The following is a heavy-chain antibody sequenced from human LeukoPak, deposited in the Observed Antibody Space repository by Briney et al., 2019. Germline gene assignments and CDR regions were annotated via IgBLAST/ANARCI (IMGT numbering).Heavy chain of an antibody. J-gene: IGHJ4*02. D-gene: IGHD5-12*01. CDR2: IWYDGSNK. V-gene: IGHV3-33*06. Sequence: GGSLRLSCAASGFTFSSYGMHWVRQAPGKGLEWVAVIWYDGSNKYYADSVKGRFTISRDNPKNTLYLQMNSLRAEDTAVYYCAKGRGYSGYQKVDYWGQGTLVTVSS. CDR1: GFTFSSYG. CDR3: AKGRGYSGYQKVDY.